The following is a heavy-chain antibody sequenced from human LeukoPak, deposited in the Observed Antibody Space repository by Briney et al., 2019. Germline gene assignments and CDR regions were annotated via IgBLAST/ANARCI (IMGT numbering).Heavy chain of an antibody. CDR2: ISSSGSTI. CDR1: GFTFSSYE. CDR3: ARDSYRAELPFDY. V-gene: IGHV3-48*03. J-gene: IGHJ4*02. Sequence: GGSLRLSCAASGFTFSSYEMNWVRQAPGKGLEWVSYISSSGSTIYYADSVKGRFTISRDNAKNSLYLQMNSLRAGDTAVYYCARDSYRAELPFDYWGQGTLVTVSS. D-gene: IGHD1-7*01.